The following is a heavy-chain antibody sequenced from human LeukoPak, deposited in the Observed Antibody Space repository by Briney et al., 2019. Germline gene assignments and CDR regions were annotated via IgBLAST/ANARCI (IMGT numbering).Heavy chain of an antibody. Sequence: SGPTLVNPTQTLTLTCTFSGFSLSTSGMCVSWIRQPPGKALEWLARIDWDDDKYYGTSLKTRLTISKDTSKNQVVLTMTNMDPVDTATYYCARIRPQFTIFGVARDGAFDYWGQGTLVTVSS. J-gene: IGHJ4*02. D-gene: IGHD3-3*01. V-gene: IGHV2-70*11. CDR1: GFSLSTSGMC. CDR3: ARIRPQFTIFGVARDGAFDY. CDR2: IDWDDDK.